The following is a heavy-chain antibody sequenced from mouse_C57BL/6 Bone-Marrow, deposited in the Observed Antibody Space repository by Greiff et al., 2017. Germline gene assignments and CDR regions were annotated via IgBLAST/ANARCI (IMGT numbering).Heavy chain of an antibody. J-gene: IGHJ1*03. CDR1: GYTFTDYY. CDR3: EPITTDWYYDV. D-gene: IGHD1-1*01. Sequence: VQLQQSGPVLVKPGASVKMSCKASGYTFTDYYMNWVKQSHGKSLEWIGVINPYNGGTSYNQKFKGKATLTVDKASSTAYMELNSLRSETSAVYYVEPITTDWYYDVWGTGTTVTVSA. CDR2: INPYNGGT. V-gene: IGHV1-19*01.